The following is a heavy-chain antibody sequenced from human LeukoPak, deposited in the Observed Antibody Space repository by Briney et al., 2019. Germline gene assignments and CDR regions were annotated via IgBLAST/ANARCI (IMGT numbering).Heavy chain of an antibody. D-gene: IGHD3-10*01. Sequence: GGSLRLSCSASGFTLSDVWMSWVRQAPGEGLEWVGRSKSKAGSGTTDIAAPGQGRFTISRDDSKNTLYLQMNSLKTEDTAVYYCTTDLGRFGELLGRLHYGMDVWGQGTTVTVSS. CDR3: TTDLGRFGELLGRLHYGMDV. J-gene: IGHJ6*02. CDR2: SKSKAGSGTT. CDR1: GFTLSDVW. V-gene: IGHV3-15*01.